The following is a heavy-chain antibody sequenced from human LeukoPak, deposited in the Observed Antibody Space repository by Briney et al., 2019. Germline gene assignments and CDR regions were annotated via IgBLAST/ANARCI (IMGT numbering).Heavy chain of an antibody. Sequence: SETLSLTCTVSGGSISSYYWSWIRQPPGKGLEWIGYIYTSGSTNYNPSLKGRVTIPVDTSKNQFSLKLSSVTAADTAVYYCARRLGSGWPYYYYYYMDVWGKGTTITVSS. CDR1: GGSISSYY. J-gene: IGHJ6*03. CDR3: ARRLGSGWPYYYYYYMDV. V-gene: IGHV4-4*09. CDR2: IYTSGST. D-gene: IGHD6-19*01.